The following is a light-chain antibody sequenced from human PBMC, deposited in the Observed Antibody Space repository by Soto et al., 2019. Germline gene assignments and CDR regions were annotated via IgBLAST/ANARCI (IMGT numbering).Light chain of an antibody. V-gene: IGLV2-14*03. CDR1: STDVGDFNY. CDR3: SSYSSSTTHVV. J-gene: IGLJ2*01. Sequence: QSALTQPASVSGSPGRSVTISCTGTSTDVGDFNYVSWYQHLPGRAPKLIIYDVTNRPSGISCRFSASKSGRTASLTISGLQAEDEADYYCSSYSSSTTHVVFGGGTKLTVL. CDR2: DVT.